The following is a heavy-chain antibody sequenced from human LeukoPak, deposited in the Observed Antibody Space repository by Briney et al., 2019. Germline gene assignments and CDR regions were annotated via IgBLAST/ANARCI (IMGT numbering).Heavy chain of an antibody. V-gene: IGHV3-23*01. Sequence: GGSLRLSCAASGFTFSSYAMSWVRQAPGKGLEWVSAISGSGGSTYYADSVKGRFTISRDNSKNTLYLQMNSLRAEDTAVYYCAKVDVASSGYHVSAFDIWGQGTMVTVSS. CDR3: AKVDVASSGYHVSAFDI. D-gene: IGHD3-22*01. J-gene: IGHJ3*02. CDR1: GFTFSSYA. CDR2: ISGSGGST.